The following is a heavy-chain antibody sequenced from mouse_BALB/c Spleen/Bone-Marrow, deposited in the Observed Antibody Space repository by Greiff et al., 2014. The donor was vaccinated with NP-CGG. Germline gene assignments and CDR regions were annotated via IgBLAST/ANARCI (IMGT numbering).Heavy chain of an antibody. Sequence: EVQLQQSGPELAKPGASVKISCKASGYTFTDYNMHWVKQSHGKSLEWIGYIYPYNGGTVYKQKFKSKATLTVDNSSSTANMELRSLTSEDSAVYYCARGAAYGYYLGLAYWGQGTLVTVSA. D-gene: IGHD2-3*01. V-gene: IGHV1S29*02. CDR3: ARGAAYGYYLGLAY. CDR1: GYTFTDYN. J-gene: IGHJ3*01. CDR2: IYPYNGGT.